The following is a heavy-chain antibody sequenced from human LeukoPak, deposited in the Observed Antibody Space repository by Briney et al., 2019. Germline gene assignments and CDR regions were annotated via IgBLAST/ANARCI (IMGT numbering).Heavy chain of an antibody. CDR2: ISAYNGNT. Sequence: ASVKVSCKASGYTFTSYGISWVRQAPGQGLEWMGWISAYNGNTNYAQKLQGRVTMTRNTSISTAYMELSSLRSEDTAVYYCARLHDPFDPWGQGTLVTVSS. CDR1: GYTFTSYG. V-gene: IGHV1-18*01. D-gene: IGHD1-1*01. J-gene: IGHJ5*02. CDR3: ARLHDPFDP.